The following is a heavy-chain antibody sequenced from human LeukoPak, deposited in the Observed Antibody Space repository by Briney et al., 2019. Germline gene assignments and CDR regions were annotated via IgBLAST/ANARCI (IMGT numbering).Heavy chain of an antibody. D-gene: IGHD2-15*01. CDR3: ARAPDIVVVVAATETAFDI. CDR2: ISGSGGST. V-gene: IGHV3-23*01. Sequence: GGSLRLSCAASGFTFSSYAMSWVRQAPGKGLEWVSAISGSGGSTYYADSVKGRFTISRDNSKNTLYLQMNSLRAEDTAVYYCARAPDIVVVVAATETAFDIWGQGTMVTVSS. J-gene: IGHJ3*02. CDR1: GFTFSSYA.